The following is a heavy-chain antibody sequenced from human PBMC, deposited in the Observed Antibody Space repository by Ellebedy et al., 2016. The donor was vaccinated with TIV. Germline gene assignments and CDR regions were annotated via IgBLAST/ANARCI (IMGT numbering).Heavy chain of an antibody. CDR2: ISWNSGTT. J-gene: IGHJ4*02. Sequence: SLKISXAASGFTFDDYAMLWVRQAPGKGLEWVSGISWNSGTTDYADFVKDRFTISRDNAKNSLYLQMNRLRADDTAFYYCARDLRITARDYYLDYWGQGTLVTVSS. CDR3: ARDLRITARDYYLDY. CDR1: GFTFDDYA. V-gene: IGHV3-9*01. D-gene: IGHD6-6*01.